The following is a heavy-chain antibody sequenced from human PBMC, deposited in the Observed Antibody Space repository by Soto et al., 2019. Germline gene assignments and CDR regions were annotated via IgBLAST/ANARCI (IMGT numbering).Heavy chain of an antibody. Sequence: VASVKVSCKASGGTFSSYAISWVRQAPGQGLEWMGGIIPISDTTNYAQKFQGRVTITADESTSTAYMEPSSLRSEDTAVYYCARSQGSSTSLEIYYYYYYGMDVWGQGTTVTVSS. V-gene: IGHV1-69*13. CDR3: ARSQGSSTSLEIYYYYYYGMDV. CDR1: GGTFSSYA. J-gene: IGHJ6*02. D-gene: IGHD2-2*01. CDR2: IIPISDTT.